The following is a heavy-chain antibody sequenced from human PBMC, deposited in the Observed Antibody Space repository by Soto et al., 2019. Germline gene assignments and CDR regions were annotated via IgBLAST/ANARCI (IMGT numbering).Heavy chain of an antibody. CDR2: INHSGST. Sequence: SETLSLTCAVYGGSFSGYYWSWIRQPPGKGLEWIGEINHSGSTNYNPSLKSRVTISVDTSKNQFSLKLSSVTAADTAVYYCARFGYPERGRYGMDVWGQGTTVTVYS. CDR1: GGSFSGYY. V-gene: IGHV4-34*01. CDR3: ARFGYPERGRYGMDV. D-gene: IGHD1-1*01. J-gene: IGHJ6*02.